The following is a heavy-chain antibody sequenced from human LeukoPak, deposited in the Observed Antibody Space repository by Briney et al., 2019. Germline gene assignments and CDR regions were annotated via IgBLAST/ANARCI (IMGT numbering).Heavy chain of an antibody. CDR3: ARGGYDS. V-gene: IGHV3-7*04. D-gene: IGHD3-22*01. CDR2: IKQDGSEK. CDR1: GFTFNNYW. J-gene: IGHJ5*01. Sequence: GGSLRLSCAASGFTFNNYWMSWVRQAPGKGLEWVANIKQDGSEKYYVDSVKGRFTISRDSAKNSLFLQMNSLRAEDTAVYYCARGGYDSWGQGTLVTVSS.